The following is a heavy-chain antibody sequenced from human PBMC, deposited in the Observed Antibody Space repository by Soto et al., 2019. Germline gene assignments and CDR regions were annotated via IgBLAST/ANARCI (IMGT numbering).Heavy chain of an antibody. CDR2: ISWNGDTI. D-gene: IGHD2-2*01. CDR1: GFIFDDYG. J-gene: IGHJ5*02. CDR3: AKGRSYASWLGQSRFDP. Sequence: EVQLVESGGGLVQPGRSLRLSCAASGFIFDDYGMNWVRQAPGKGLEWVSGISWNGDTIWYADSVKGRFTISGDNAKNSLYLQPNCLRVEDTALYSCAKGRSYASWLGQSRFDPGGQGTLVTFSS. V-gene: IGHV3-9*01.